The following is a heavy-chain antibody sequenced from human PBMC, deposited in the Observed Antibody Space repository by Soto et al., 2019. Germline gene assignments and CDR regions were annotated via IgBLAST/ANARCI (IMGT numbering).Heavy chain of an antibody. CDR2: MNPNSGNT. CDR1: GYTFANYD. V-gene: IGHV1-8*01. CDR3: ARGTGDSSYYYYSYYYMDV. D-gene: IGHD7-27*01. J-gene: IGHJ6*03. Sequence: ASVKVSCKAPGYTFANYDINWLRQATGQGLEWMGWMNPNSGNTGYAQKFQGRVTMTRNTSISTAYMELSSLRSEDSAVYYCARGTGDSSYYYYSYYYMDVWGKGTTVTVSS.